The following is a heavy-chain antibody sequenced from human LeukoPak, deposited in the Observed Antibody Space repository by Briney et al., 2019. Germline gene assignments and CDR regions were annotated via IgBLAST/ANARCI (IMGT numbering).Heavy chain of an antibody. D-gene: IGHD3-22*01. V-gene: IGHV1-69*04. CDR3: ARSGAMYYYDSSGDAFDI. CDR2: IIPILGIA. CDR1: GGTFSSYA. Sequence: ASVKVSCKASGGTFSSYAISWVRQAPGQGLEWMGRIIPILGIANYAQKFQGRVTITADESTSTAYMELSSLRSEDTAVYYCARSGAMYYYDSSGDAFDIWGQGTMVTVSS. J-gene: IGHJ3*02.